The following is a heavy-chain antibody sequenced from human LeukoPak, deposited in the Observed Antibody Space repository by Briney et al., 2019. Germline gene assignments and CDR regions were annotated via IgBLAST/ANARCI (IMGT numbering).Heavy chain of an antibody. J-gene: IGHJ4*02. CDR1: GFTFSSYA. CDR3: AKIAAMASYYFDY. Sequence: GVSLRLSCAASGFTFSSYAMSWVRQAPGKGLEWVSAISGSGGSTYYADSVKGRFTISRDNSKNTLYLQMNSLRAEDTDVYYCAKIAAMASYYFDYWGQGTLVTVSS. D-gene: IGHD5-18*01. V-gene: IGHV3-23*01. CDR2: ISGSGGST.